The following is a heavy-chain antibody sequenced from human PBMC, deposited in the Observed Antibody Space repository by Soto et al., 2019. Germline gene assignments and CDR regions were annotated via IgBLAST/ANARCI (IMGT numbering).Heavy chain of an antibody. Sequence: LSLTCTVSGGSISSYYWSWIRQPPGKGLEWIGYIYYSGSTNYNPSLKSRVTISVDTSKNQFSLKLSSVTAADTAVYYCARASTTVTTGDYYYYYGMDVWGQGTTVTVSS. CDR1: GGSISSYY. D-gene: IGHD4-17*01. J-gene: IGHJ6*02. CDR2: IYYSGST. V-gene: IGHV4-59*01. CDR3: ARASTTVTTGDYYYYYGMDV.